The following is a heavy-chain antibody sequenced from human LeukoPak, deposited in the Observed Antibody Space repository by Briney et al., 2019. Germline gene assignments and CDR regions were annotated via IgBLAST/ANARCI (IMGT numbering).Heavy chain of an antibody. D-gene: IGHD2-15*01. Sequence: PSGTLSLTCAVYGGSFSGYYWSWIRQPPGKGLEWIGEINHSGSTNYNPSLKSRVTISVDTSKNQFSLKLSSVTAADTAVYYCARVQGYCSGGSCYGNDYWGQGTLVTVSS. CDR1: GGSFSGYY. CDR3: ARVQGYCSGGSCYGNDY. J-gene: IGHJ4*02. V-gene: IGHV4-34*01. CDR2: INHSGST.